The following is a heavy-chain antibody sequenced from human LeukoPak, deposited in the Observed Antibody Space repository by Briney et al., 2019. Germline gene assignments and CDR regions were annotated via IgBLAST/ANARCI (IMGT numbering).Heavy chain of an antibody. D-gene: IGHD6-6*01. CDR1: GGSISSGGYY. CDR3: ARGWRIAARPDGYYFDY. J-gene: IGHJ4*02. Sequence: PSQTLSLTCTVSGGSISSGGYYWSWIRQPPGKGLEWIGYTYHSGSTYYNPSLKSRVTISVDRSKNQFSLKLSSVTAADTAVYYCARGWRIAARPDGYYFDYWGQGTLVTVSS. CDR2: TYHSGST. V-gene: IGHV4-30-2*01.